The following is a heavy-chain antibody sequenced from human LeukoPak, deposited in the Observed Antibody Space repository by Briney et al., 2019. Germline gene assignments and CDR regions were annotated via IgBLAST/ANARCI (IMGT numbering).Heavy chain of an antibody. D-gene: IGHD2-2*02. CDR2: IYYSGST. J-gene: IGHJ5*02. CDR3: ARGHIVVVPAAIRFDP. CDR1: XGXXXSXXYY. Sequence: CTVXXGXXXSXXYYXGXIXXXXXXXXXXXXSIYYSGSTYYNPSLKSRVTISVDTSKNQFSLKLSSVTAADTAVYYCARGHIVVVPAAIRFDPWGQGTLVTVSS. V-gene: IGHV4-39*07.